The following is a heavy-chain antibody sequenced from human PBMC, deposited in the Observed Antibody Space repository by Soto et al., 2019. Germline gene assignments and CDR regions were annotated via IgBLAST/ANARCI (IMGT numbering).Heavy chain of an antibody. Sequence: SETLSLTCTVSGGSVISGSYYWSWIRQPPGKGLEWIGYIYYSGSTNYNPSLKSRVTISVDTSKNQFSLKLSSVTAADTAVYYCARGGYSNWFDPWGQGTLVTGSS. CDR3: ARGGYSNWFDP. CDR1: GGSVISGSYY. J-gene: IGHJ5*02. CDR2: IYYSGST. D-gene: IGHD6-13*01. V-gene: IGHV4-61*01.